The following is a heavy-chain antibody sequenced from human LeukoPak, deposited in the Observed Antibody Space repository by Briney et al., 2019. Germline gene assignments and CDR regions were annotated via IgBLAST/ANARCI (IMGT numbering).Heavy chain of an antibody. CDR1: GFTFSSYW. CDR2: IKQDGSEK. V-gene: IGHV3-7*01. CDR3: ARGDTMVRGVITSDAFDI. D-gene: IGHD3-10*01. J-gene: IGHJ3*02. Sequence: GGSLRLSCAASGFTFSSYWMSWVRQAPGKGLEWVANIKQDGSEKYYVDSVKGRFTISRDNAKNSLYLQMNSLRAEDTAVYYCARGDTMVRGVITSDAFDIWGQGTMVTVSS.